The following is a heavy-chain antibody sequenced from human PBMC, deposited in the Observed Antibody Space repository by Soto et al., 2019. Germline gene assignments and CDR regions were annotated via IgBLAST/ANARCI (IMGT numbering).Heavy chain of an antibody. CDR3: ARTIKQQPPMEKWFDP. J-gene: IGHJ5*02. CDR2: INPNSGGT. D-gene: IGHD6-13*01. V-gene: IGHV1-2*02. CDR1: GYTFTGYY. Sequence: ASVKVSCKASGYTFTGYYMHWVRQAPGQGLEWMGWINPNSGGTNYAQKFQGRVTMTRDTSISTAYMELSRLRSDDTAVYYCARTIKQQPPMEKWFDPWGQGTRVPVTS.